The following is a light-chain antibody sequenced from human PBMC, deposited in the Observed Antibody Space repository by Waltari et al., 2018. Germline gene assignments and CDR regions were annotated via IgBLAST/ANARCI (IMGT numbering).Light chain of an antibody. V-gene: IGKV1-12*01. CDR2: AAS. CDR1: QDIGRW. J-gene: IGKJ2*01. Sequence: DIQMIQSLSSVSASLGDRVTITCRASQDIGRWLAWYQHKPGRAPNLLIFAASNLQNGVPSRFSGSGSGTYFTLTINSLQPEDFATYYCQQTNTFPLTFGQGTKLEIK. CDR3: QQTNTFPLT.